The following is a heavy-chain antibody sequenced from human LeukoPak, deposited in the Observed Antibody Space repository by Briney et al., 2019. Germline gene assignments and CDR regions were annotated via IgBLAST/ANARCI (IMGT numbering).Heavy chain of an antibody. D-gene: IGHD2-21*01. V-gene: IGHV1-2*02. CDR1: GYTFTGYY. J-gene: IGHJ3*02. CDR3: ATSLRRPTYSDAFDI. Sequence: APVKVSCKTSGYTFTGYYMHWVRQAPGQGLEWMGWINPNSGGTNYAQKFQGRVTMTRDTSISTAYMELSRLRSDDTAVYYCATSLRRPTYSDAFDIWGQGTMVTVSS. CDR2: INPNSGGT.